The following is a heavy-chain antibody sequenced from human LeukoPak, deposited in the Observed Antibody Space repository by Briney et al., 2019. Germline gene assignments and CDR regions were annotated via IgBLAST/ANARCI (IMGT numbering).Heavy chain of an antibody. CDR3: STDSTIVY. CDR2: IKSKTDGGTT. V-gene: IGHV3-15*01. J-gene: IGHJ4*02. D-gene: IGHD3-9*01. Sequence: GGALRLSCAASGFTFSNTWMSWGRQAPGKGLEWGGRIKSKTDGGTTDYAAPVKGRFSISRDDAKNTLYLQMNSLKTEDTAVYYCSTDSTIVYWGQGTLVTVSS. CDR1: GFTFSNTW.